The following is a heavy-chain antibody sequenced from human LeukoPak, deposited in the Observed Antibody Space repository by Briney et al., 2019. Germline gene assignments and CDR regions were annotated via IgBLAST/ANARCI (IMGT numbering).Heavy chain of an antibody. J-gene: IGHJ5*02. CDR3: ARGAPMVRGATQPSWFDP. D-gene: IGHD3-10*01. V-gene: IGHV4-34*01. CDR1: GGSFSGYY. CDR2: INHSGST. Sequence: SETLSLTCAVYGGSFSGYYWSWIRQPPGKGLEWIGEINHSGSTNYNPSLKSRVTISVDTSKNQFSLKLSSVTAADTAVYYCARGAPMVRGATQPSWFDPWGQGTLVTVSS.